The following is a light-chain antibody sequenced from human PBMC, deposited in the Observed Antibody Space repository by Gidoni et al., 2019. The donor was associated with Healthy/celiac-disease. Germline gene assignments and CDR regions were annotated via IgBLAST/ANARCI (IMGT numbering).Light chain of an antibody. J-gene: IGKJ4*01. CDR2: LGS. V-gene: IGKV2-28*01. CDR1: QSLLHSNGYNY. Sequence: DIVVTQSPLSLPVTPGEPASISCRSSQSLLHSNGYNYLDWYLQKPGQSPQLLIYLGSNRASGVPDRFSGSGSGTDFTLKISRVEAEDVGVYYCMQALQTPLLTFGGGTKVEIK. CDR3: MQALQTPLLT.